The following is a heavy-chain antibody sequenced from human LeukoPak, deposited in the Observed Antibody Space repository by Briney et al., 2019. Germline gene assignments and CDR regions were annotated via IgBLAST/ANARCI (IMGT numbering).Heavy chain of an antibody. CDR1: GFAFSTYW. V-gene: IGHV3-74*01. CDR2: INPVGGSI. J-gene: IGHJ4*02. D-gene: IGHD6-19*01. Sequence: PGGSLRLSCAASGFAFSTYWMCWVRHAPGKGLVWVSHINPVGGSINYADSVKGRFTISRDNAKNTLYLQMNSLRAEDTAVYFCARAAYSNGWDIWGQGTLVTVSS. CDR3: ARAAYSNGWDI.